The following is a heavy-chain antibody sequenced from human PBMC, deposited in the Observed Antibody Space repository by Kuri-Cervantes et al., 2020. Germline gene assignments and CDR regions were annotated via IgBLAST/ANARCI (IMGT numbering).Heavy chain of an antibody. J-gene: IGHJ3*02. Sequence: ASVKVSCKAAGHTFIDYSLYWVRQAPGQGLEWMGWINPNSGGTNYAQKFQGRVTMTRDTSISTAYMELSRLRSDDTAVYCCARGVVGATGAFDIWGQGTTVTVSS. CDR1: GHTFIDYS. CDR3: ARGVVGATGAFDI. V-gene: IGHV1-2*02. D-gene: IGHD1-26*01. CDR2: INPNSGGT.